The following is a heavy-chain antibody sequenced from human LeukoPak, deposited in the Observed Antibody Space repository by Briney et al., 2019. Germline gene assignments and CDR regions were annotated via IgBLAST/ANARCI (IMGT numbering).Heavy chain of an antibody. J-gene: IGHJ4*02. V-gene: IGHV4-34*01. Sequence: PSETLSLTCAVSGGSFSGYYWSWIRQPPGKGLEWIGEVNHSENTNYNPSLKSRVTISVDTSKNQFFLNLSSVTAADTAVYYCAGLVGRYSSGLYYYYFDYWGQGTLVTVSS. D-gene: IGHD3-22*01. CDR1: GGSFSGYY. CDR3: AGLVGRYSSGLYYYYFDY. CDR2: VNHSENT.